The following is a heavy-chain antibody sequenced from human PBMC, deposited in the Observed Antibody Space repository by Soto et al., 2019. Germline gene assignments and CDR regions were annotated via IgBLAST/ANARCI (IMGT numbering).Heavy chain of an antibody. J-gene: IGHJ4*02. CDR2: INSDGSGT. V-gene: IGHV3-74*01. Sequence: EVQLVESGGGLVQPGGSLRLSCAASGFTFGNYWMHWGRQAPGKGLGWVSHINSDGSGTSYADSVKGRFTTSRDNAKNTLYLQMNSLRVEDTAVYYCSRGSSGSGSDYWGQGTLVTVSS. CDR1: GFTFGNYW. CDR3: SRGSSGSGSDY. D-gene: IGHD3-10*01.